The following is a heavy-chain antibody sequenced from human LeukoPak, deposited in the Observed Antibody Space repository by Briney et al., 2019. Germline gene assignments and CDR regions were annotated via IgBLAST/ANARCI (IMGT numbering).Heavy chain of an antibody. D-gene: IGHD3-3*01. CDR2: INPSGGST. J-gene: IGHJ5*02. CDR1: GYTFTSYY. V-gene: IGHV1-46*01. CDR3: ARDLTIFGVVILDNWFDP. Sequence: ASVKVSCKASGYTFTSYYMHWVRQAPGQGLGWMGIINPSGGSTSYAQKFQGRVTMTRDTSTSTAYMELRSLRSDDTAVYYCARDLTIFGVVILDNWFDPWGQGTLVTVSS.